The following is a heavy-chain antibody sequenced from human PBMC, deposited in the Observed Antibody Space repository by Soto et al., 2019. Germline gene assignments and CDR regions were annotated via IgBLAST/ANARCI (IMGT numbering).Heavy chain of an antibody. Sequence: PGGSLRLSCVASGFTFSSHDMNWVRQAPGKGLEWVSSVSSGGTYIYYADSVKGRFTISRDNAKSSLWLQMKSLRADDTAVYYCANTVGGVAGRPGPFDNRGQGTLVTVYS. V-gene: IGHV3-21*01. J-gene: IGHJ4*02. CDR3: ANTVGGVAGRPGPFDN. CDR2: VSSGGTYI. D-gene: IGHD6-6*01. CDR1: GFTFSSHD.